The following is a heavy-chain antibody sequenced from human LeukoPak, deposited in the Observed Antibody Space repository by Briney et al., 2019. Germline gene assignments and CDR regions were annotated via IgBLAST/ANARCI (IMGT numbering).Heavy chain of an antibody. D-gene: IGHD3-10*01. J-gene: IGHJ4*02. V-gene: IGHV4-34*01. Sequence: SETLSLTCAVYGGSFSGYYWSWIRQPPGKGLEWIGEINHSGSTNYNPSLKSRVTISVDTSKNQFSLKLTSVTAADAAVYYCVRDRELNYWGQGTLVTVSS. CDR2: INHSGST. CDR1: GGSFSGYY. CDR3: VRDRELNY.